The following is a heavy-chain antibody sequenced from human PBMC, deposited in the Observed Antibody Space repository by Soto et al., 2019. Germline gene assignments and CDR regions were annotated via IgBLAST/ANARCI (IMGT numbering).Heavy chain of an antibody. CDR3: ARISSSCFRY. D-gene: IGHD6-13*01. J-gene: IGHJ4*02. CDR1: GYTFTSYA. CDR2: INPSGGST. Sequence: GASVKVSCKASGYTFTSYAMHWVRQAPGQRLEWMGWINPSGGSTSYAQKFQGRVTMTRDTSTSTVYMELSSLRSEDTVVYYCARISSSCFRYWGQGTLVTVS. V-gene: IGHV1-46*03.